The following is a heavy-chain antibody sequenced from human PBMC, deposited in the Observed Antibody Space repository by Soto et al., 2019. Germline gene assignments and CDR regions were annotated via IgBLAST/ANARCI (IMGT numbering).Heavy chain of an antibody. V-gene: IGHV4-34*02. J-gene: IGHJ4*02. D-gene: IGHD3-16*02. Sequence: QVHLQQWGAGLLKPSETLSLTCAVYGGSFSGYYWSWIRQPPGKGLEWIGEINHSGSTHYNPSLKSRVTTSIDTSKNQFSLKLPSVTAADTAVYYCARVRGYDYLWGSYRPFDYWGQGTLVTVAS. CDR3: ARVRGYDYLWGSYRPFDY. CDR2: INHSGST. CDR1: GGSFSGYY.